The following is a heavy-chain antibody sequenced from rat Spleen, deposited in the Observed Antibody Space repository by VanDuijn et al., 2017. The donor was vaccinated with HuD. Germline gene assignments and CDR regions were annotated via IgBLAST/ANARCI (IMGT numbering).Heavy chain of an antibody. CDR3: ARQPGDEFAY. D-gene: IGHD1-1*01. CDR2: ISYDGSST. CDR1: GFTFSDYY. Sequence: EVQLVESDGGLVQPGRSLKLSCAASGFTFSDYYMAWVRQAPTKGLEWVATISYDGSSTYYRDSVKGRFTISRDNAKSTLYLQMDSLRSEDTATYYCARQPGDEFAYWGQGTLVTVSS. V-gene: IGHV5-29*01. J-gene: IGHJ3*01.